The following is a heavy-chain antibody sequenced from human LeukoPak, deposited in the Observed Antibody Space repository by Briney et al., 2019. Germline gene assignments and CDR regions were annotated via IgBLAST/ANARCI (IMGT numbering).Heavy chain of an antibody. V-gene: IGHV3-48*01. Sequence: GGSLRLSCAASGFTFSSYAMSWVRQTTGKGLEWISYISSTTTTIYYADSVKGRFTISRDNAKNSLFLQMNSLRAEDTAVYYCASGYDFSSGSKRGFDNWGQGTRVTVSS. CDR2: ISSTTTTI. CDR1: GFTFSSYA. J-gene: IGHJ4*02. CDR3: ASGYDFSSGSKRGFDN. D-gene: IGHD3-3*01.